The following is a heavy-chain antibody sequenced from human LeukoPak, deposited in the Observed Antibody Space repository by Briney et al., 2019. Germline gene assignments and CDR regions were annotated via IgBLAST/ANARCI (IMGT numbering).Heavy chain of an antibody. CDR2: IRGKAYGGTT. V-gene: IGHV3-49*04. J-gene: IGHJ3*02. CDR3: TRDSAHKYYYDSSGPFDI. Sequence: GGSLRLSCTAPGFTFGDYAMSWVRQAPGKGLEWVGFIRGKAYGGTTEYAASVKDRFTISRDDSKSIAYLQMNSLKTEDAAVYYCTRDSAHKYYYDSSGPFDIWGQGTMVTVS. CDR1: GFTFGDYA. D-gene: IGHD3-22*01.